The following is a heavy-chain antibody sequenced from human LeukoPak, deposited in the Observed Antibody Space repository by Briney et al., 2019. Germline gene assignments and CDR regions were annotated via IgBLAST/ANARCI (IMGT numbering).Heavy chain of an antibody. D-gene: IGHD1-1*01. Sequence: GGSLRLFCAASGFTVSDSYMAWVRQAPGKGLEWVSSIYKDGSTNHADSVKGRFTVSRDNSKNTLYLQMISLRGDDTSVYYCAKIDMWNPAYWGQGTLVTVSS. V-gene: IGHV3-66*02. CDR2: IYKDGST. J-gene: IGHJ4*02. CDR1: GFTVSDSY. CDR3: AKIDMWNPAY.